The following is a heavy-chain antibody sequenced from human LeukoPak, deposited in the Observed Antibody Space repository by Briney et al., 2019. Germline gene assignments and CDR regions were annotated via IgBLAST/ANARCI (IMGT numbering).Heavy chain of an antibody. J-gene: IGHJ3*02. CDR1: GYSISSGYY. CDR2: IYHSGST. D-gene: IGHD2-15*01. Sequence: SETLSLTCTDSGYSISSGYYWGWIRQPPGKGLEWIGSIYHSGSTYYNPSLKSRVTISVDTSKNQFSLKLSSVTAADTAVYYCARDPYCSGGSCFSLMWGENAFDIWGQGTMVTVSS. V-gene: IGHV4-38-2*02. CDR3: ARDPYCSGGSCFSLMWGENAFDI.